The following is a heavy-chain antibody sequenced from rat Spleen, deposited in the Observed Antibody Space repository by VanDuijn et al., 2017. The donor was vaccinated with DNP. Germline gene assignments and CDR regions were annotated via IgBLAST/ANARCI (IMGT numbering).Heavy chain of an antibody. Sequence: EVQLQESGSGLVKPSQSLSLTCSVTGYSITSNYWGWIRKFPGNKMEYIGHISYSGSTNYNPTLRSRISITREQSKNHFFLHLNSVTTEDTATYYCARWTRYFDYWGQGVMVTVSS. CDR2: ISYSGST. D-gene: IGHD1-7*01. CDR1: GYSITSNY. CDR3: ARWTRYFDY. J-gene: IGHJ2*01. V-gene: IGHV3-1*01.